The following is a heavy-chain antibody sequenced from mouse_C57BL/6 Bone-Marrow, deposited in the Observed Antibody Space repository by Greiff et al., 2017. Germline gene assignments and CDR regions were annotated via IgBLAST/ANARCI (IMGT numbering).Heavy chain of an antibody. J-gene: IGHJ2*01. V-gene: IGHV5-6*01. D-gene: IGHD1-2*01. CDR1: GFTFSSYG. CDR2: ISSGGSYT. Sequence: EVKLVESGGDLVKPGGSLKLSCAASGFTFSSYGLSWVRQTPDKRLEWVATISSGGSYTYYPDSVKGRFTISRDNAKNTLYLQMSRLKSEYTAMYYCARTPATDWGQGTTLTVSS. CDR3: ARTPATD.